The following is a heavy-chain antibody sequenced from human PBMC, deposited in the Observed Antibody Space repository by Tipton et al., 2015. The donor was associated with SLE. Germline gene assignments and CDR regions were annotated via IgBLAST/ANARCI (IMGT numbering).Heavy chain of an antibody. CDR3: ARPIFGVEKRDAFDI. J-gene: IGHJ3*02. V-gene: IGHV5-51*01. CDR2: IYPGDSDT. D-gene: IGHD3-3*01. CDR1: GYSFTSYW. Sequence: SLKISCKGSGYSFTSYWIGWVRQMPGKGLEWMGIIYPGDSDTRYSPSFQGRVTISADKSISTAYLQWSSLKASDTAMYYCARPIFGVEKRDAFDIWGQGTMVTVSS.